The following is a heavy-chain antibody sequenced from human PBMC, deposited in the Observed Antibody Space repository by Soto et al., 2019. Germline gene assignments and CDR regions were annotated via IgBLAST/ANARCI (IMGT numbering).Heavy chain of an antibody. CDR1: GFTFRSFT. CDR3: TRDASRDSSARGWFDP. J-gene: IGHJ5*02. Sequence: GGSLRLSCAASGFTFRSFTMNWVRQAPGKGLEWVSTISSNSAYIYYTDALRGRFTISRDNAKDSLHLQMNSLRAEDTAVYYCTRDASRDSSARGWFDPWGPGTLVTVSS. D-gene: IGHD6-13*01. V-gene: IGHV3-21*01. CDR2: ISSNSAYI.